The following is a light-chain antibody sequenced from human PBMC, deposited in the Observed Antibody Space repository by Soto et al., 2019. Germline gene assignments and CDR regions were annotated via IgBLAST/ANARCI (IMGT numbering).Light chain of an antibody. CDR1: QSLRSS. CDR2: DAS. V-gene: IGKV3-15*01. Sequence: ETMMTQSPDTLSVSLGERATLSCRASQSLRSSLAWYQQKPGQAPRLLIYDASTRATGIPARFSGSGSGTDFTLTISSLQPEDFATYYCQQSYSTPWTFGQGTKVDIK. CDR3: QQSYSTPWT. J-gene: IGKJ1*01.